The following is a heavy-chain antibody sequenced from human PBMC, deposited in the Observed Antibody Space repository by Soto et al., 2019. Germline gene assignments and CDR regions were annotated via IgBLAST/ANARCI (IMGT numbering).Heavy chain of an antibody. CDR1: GGTFSSYA. CDR2: IIPLLATP. J-gene: IGHJ4*02. CDR3: AGGRAASAGDYCDY. D-gene: IGHD6-13*01. V-gene: IGHV1-69*06. Sequence: VQSGAEVKKPGSSVKVSCKASGGTFSSYAFSWVRQAPGQGLEWMGGIIPLLATPHYAQKFQGRVTITADKSTSTAYTELSSLRSEDTAVYFCAGGRAASAGDYCDYWGQETLVTVSS.